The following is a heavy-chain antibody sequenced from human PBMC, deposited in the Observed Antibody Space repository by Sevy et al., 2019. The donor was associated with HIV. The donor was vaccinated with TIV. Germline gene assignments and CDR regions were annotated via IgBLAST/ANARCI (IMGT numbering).Heavy chain of an antibody. Sequence: GGCLRLSCAASGFTFSSYAMSWVRQAPGKGLEWVSAISGTGDHTYYADSVQGRFTISRDKSKNRLYLQMNSLRAGDTAVYYCATGRFPWQAVVSNDAFDVWGQGTMVTVSS. V-gene: IGHV3-23*01. CDR2: ISGTGDHT. CDR1: GFTFSSYA. CDR3: ATGRFPWQAVVSNDAFDV. D-gene: IGHD2-2*01. J-gene: IGHJ3*01.